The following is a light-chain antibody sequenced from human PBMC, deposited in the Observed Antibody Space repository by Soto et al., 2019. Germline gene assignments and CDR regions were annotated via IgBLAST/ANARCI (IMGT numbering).Light chain of an antibody. Sequence: DIPMTQSPSSLSASIGDRVTITCRTSQSISNFLHWYQQKPGKAPNLLIFAASTLHTGVPSRFSGSGSGTDFTLTITSLQPADFATYYCQQSYITPPTFGQGTRLEIK. CDR1: QSISNF. CDR2: AAS. J-gene: IGKJ2*01. CDR3: QQSYITPPT. V-gene: IGKV1-39*01.